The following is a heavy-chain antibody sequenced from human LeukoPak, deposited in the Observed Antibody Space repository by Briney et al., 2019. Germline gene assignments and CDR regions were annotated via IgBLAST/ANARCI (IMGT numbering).Heavy chain of an antibody. Sequence: ASVKVSCKASGYTFTGYYMHWMRQAPGQGLEWMGWINPNSGGTNYAQKFQGRVTMTRDTSISTAYMELSRLRSDDTAVYYCARVSDYGDYVSGFDYWGQGTLVTVSS. D-gene: IGHD4-17*01. CDR1: GYTFTGYY. CDR2: INPNSGGT. CDR3: ARVSDYGDYVSGFDY. V-gene: IGHV1-2*02. J-gene: IGHJ4*02.